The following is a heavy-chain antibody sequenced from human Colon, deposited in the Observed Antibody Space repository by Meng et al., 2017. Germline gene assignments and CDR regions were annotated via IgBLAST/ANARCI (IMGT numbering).Heavy chain of an antibody. Sequence: RGGPVWGCVEPGVPLVFSWAALGFAIRGYWMHWVSEAPGKGLEWVSRSKYDGSTTAYAGSVKGRFTISRDIAKNTLYLQMNSLRVEDTAVYHCAKSDWLDPWGQGTLVTVSS. CDR1: GFAIRGYW. V-gene: IGHV3-74*01. CDR3: AKSDWLDP. J-gene: IGHJ5*02. CDR2: SKYDGSTT.